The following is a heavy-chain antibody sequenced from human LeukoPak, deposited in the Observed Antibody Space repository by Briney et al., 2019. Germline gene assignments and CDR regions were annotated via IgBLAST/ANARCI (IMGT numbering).Heavy chain of an antibody. CDR2: INHSGST. V-gene: IGHV4-34*01. J-gene: IGHJ4*02. CDR1: GGSFSGYY. CDR3: ARGRSRTSPFLDY. Sequence: TSETLSLTCAVYGGSFSGYYWSWIRQPPGKGLEWIGEINHSGSTNYNPSLKSRVTISVDTSKNQFSLKLSSVTAADTAVYYCARGRSRTSPFLDYWGQGTLDTVSS. D-gene: IGHD6-13*01.